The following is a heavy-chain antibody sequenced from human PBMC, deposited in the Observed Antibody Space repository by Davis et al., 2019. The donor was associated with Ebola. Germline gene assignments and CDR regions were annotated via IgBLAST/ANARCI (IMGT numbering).Heavy chain of an antibody. CDR2: ISYDGSNK. CDR1: GFTFSSYA. V-gene: IGHV3-30-3*01. J-gene: IGHJ4*02. D-gene: IGHD2-2*01. CDR3: AREGKYQDESRTFDY. Sequence: GESLKISCAASGFTFSSYAMHWVRQAPGKGLEWVAVISYDGSNKYYADSVKDSVKGRFTISRDNSKNTLYLQMNSLRAEDTAVYYCAREGKYQDESRTFDYWGQGTLVTVSS.